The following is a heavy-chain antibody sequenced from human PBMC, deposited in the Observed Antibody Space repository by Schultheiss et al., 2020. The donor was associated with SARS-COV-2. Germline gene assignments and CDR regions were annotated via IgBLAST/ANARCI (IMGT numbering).Heavy chain of an antibody. J-gene: IGHJ5*02. Sequence: ASVKVSCKASGYTFTNYGISWLRQAPGQGLEWMGWISVHNGNTNYAQKLQGRVTMTTDTSTSTAYMELRSLRSDDTAVYYCARDSEYYYEGGGSLNWFDPWGQGTLSTVSS. CDR2: ISVHNGNT. CDR3: ARDSEYYYEGGGSLNWFDP. CDR1: GYTFTNYG. D-gene: IGHD3-22*01. V-gene: IGHV1-18*01.